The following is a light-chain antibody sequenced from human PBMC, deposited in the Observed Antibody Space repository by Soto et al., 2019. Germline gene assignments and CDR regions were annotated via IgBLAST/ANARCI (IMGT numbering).Light chain of an antibody. J-gene: IGKJ1*01. CDR3: HHYGSSLGT. V-gene: IGKV3-20*01. Sequence: EIVLTQSPGTLSLSPGERXTXXXXXSQSVRTSYLAWYQQKPGQPPRLLIYGASSRATAIPDRFSGSGSGTDFTLTISRLEPEDFAVYYCHHYGSSLGTFGQGTKVDIK. CDR2: GAS. CDR1: QSVRTSY.